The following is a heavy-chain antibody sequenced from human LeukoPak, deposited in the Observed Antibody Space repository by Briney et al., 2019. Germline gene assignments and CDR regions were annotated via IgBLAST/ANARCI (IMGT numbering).Heavy chain of an antibody. D-gene: IGHD3-3*01. Sequence: SETLSLTCSVSGASISSDNYYWTWIRQPAGKGLEWIGRIYTSGSTNYNPSLKSRVTISVDTSKNQFSLKLSSVTAADTAVYYCARDRPVTIFGVVLKGAQGYYYMDVWGKGTTVTVSS. V-gene: IGHV4-61*02. J-gene: IGHJ6*03. CDR1: GASISSDNYY. CDR2: IYTSGST. CDR3: ARDRPVTIFGVVLKGAQGYYYMDV.